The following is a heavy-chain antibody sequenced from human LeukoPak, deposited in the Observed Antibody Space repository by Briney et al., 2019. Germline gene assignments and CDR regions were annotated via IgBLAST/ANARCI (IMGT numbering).Heavy chain of an antibody. CDR2: TFQGGGEI. CDR1: GFTFSDFA. Sequence: GGSLRLSCAASGFTFSDFAMIWVRQPPGKGLEWVSSTFQGGGEIHYADSVRGRFTISRDNSKSTLYLQMNSLRAEDTAVYYCARDVGRITMVRGVPYFQHWGQGTLVTVSP. D-gene: IGHD3-10*01. CDR3: ARDVGRITMVRGVPYFQH. J-gene: IGHJ1*01. V-gene: IGHV3-23*01.